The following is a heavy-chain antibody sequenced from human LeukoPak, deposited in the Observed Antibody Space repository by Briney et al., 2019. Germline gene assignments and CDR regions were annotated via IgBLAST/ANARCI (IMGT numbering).Heavy chain of an antibody. V-gene: IGHV3-48*01. CDR2: ISGSTSTT. D-gene: IGHD6-13*01. CDR3: ARYIAADF. Sequence: PGGSLRLSCAASGFTFSSYGMNWVRQAPGKGLEWVSYISGSTSTTHPADSVKGRFTISRDNAKNSLYLQMNSLRAEDTAVYYCARYIAADFWGQGTLVTVSS. J-gene: IGHJ4*02. CDR1: GFTFSSYG.